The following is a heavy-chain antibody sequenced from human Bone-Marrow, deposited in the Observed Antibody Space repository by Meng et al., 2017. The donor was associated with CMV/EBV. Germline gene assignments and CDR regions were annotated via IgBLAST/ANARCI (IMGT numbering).Heavy chain of an antibody. J-gene: IGHJ6*02. Sequence: ASVKVSCKASGYTFTGYYMHWVRQAPGQELEWMGWINPNSGGTNYAQKFQGRVTMTRDTSISTAYMELSRLRSDDTAVYYCARDGNYDFWSGSHPLGMDVWGQGTTVTVSS. CDR2: INPNSGGT. CDR1: GYTFTGYY. V-gene: IGHV1-2*02. CDR3: ARDGNYDFWSGSHPLGMDV. D-gene: IGHD3-3*01.